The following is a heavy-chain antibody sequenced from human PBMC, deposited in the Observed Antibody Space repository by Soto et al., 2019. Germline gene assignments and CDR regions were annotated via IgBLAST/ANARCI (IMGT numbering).Heavy chain of an antibody. V-gene: IGHV3-30-3*01. CDR3: ARESITMIVVVITNAFDI. D-gene: IGHD3-22*01. Sequence: QVQLVESGGGVVQPGRSLRLSCAASGFTFSSYAMHWVRQAPGKGLEWVAVISYDGSNKYYADSVKGRFTISRDNXKXTXXMQMNSLRDEDTAVYYCARESITMIVVVITNAFDIWGQGTMVTVSS. J-gene: IGHJ3*02. CDR2: ISYDGSNK. CDR1: GFTFSSYA.